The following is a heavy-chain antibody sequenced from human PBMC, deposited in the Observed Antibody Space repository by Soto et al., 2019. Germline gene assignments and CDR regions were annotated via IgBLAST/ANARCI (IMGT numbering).Heavy chain of an antibody. CDR2: ISYDGSNK. J-gene: IGHJ6*02. Sequence: GGSLRLSCAASGFTFSSYAMHWVRQAPGKGLEWVAVISYDGSNKYYAASVKGRFTISRDNSKNTLYLQMNSLRAEDTAVYYCARGRRDYSNYYYYGMDVWGQGTTVTVSS. CDR3: ARGRRDYSNYYYYGMDV. V-gene: IGHV3-30-3*01. CDR1: GFTFSSYA. D-gene: IGHD4-4*01.